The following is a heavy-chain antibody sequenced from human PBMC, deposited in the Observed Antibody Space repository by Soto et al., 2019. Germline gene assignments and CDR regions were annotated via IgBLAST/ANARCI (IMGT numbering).Heavy chain of an antibody. CDR2: ISAYNGNT. CDR3: DREGPAPYYYYGMDV. V-gene: IGHV1-18*01. J-gene: IGHJ6*02. Sequence: QVQLVQSGGEVKKPGASVKVSCKTSGYSFTTYGISWVRQAPGQGLEWMGWISAYNGNTNYAQKLQDRVTMTTDTSTSTAYMEQRSLRSDDTAVYYCDREGPAPYYYYGMDVWGQGSTVTVSS. CDR1: GYSFTTYG.